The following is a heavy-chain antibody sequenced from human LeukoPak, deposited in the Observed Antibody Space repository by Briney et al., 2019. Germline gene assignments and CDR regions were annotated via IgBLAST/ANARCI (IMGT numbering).Heavy chain of an antibody. V-gene: IGHV3-48*03. CDR2: ISSSGSTI. J-gene: IGHJ4*02. D-gene: IGHD4/OR15-4a*01. CDR3: ARGVYYGAGDY. CDR1: GFTFSSHD. Sequence: GGSLRLSCAASGFTFSSHDMTWVRQAPGKGLEWVSYISSSGSTIYYADSVKGRFTISRDNAKNSLYLQMNSLRAEDTAVYYCARGVYYGAGDYWGQGTLVTVSS.